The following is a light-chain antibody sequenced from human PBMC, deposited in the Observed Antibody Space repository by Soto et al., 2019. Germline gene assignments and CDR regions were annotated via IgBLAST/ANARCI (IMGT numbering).Light chain of an antibody. CDR2: GAS. Sequence: EIVMTQSPATLPVSPGERATLSCRASQNVNSNLAWYQQKPGQAPRLLIYGASTRATGIPARFSGSGSGTEFTLTISSLQSEDFAVYYCQQYNDWPLTFGGGTKVEIK. CDR1: QNVNSN. CDR3: QQYNDWPLT. J-gene: IGKJ4*01. V-gene: IGKV3-15*01.